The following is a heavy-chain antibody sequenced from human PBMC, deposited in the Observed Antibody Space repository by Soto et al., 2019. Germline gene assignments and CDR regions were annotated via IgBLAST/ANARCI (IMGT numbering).Heavy chain of an antibody. CDR1: GRPISTGVYS. J-gene: IGHJ6*02. Sequence: PSDTLSLTXDVSGRPISTGVYSWNWIRQPPGKGLEWVGYINHSGSTYDNPSLKSRVTMSVNRSKNQFSLNLTSVTAAGTAVYFCARGHYRYAMDVWGQGTTVTVSS. CDR2: INHSGST. CDR3: ARGHYRYAMDV. V-gene: IGHV4-30-2*01.